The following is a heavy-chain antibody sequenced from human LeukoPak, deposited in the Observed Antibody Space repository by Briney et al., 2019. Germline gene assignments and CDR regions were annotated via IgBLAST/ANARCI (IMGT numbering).Heavy chain of an antibody. CDR2: INHSGST. CDR1: GGSFSGYY. CDR3: ASGGSSGWYDY. J-gene: IGHJ4*02. V-gene: IGHV4-34*01. D-gene: IGHD6-19*01. Sequence: SETLSLTCAVYGGSFSGYYWSWIRQPPGKGLEWIGEINHSGSTNYNPSLKSRVTISVDTSKNQFSLKLSSVTAADTAVYYCASGGSSGWYDYWGQGTLVTVSS.